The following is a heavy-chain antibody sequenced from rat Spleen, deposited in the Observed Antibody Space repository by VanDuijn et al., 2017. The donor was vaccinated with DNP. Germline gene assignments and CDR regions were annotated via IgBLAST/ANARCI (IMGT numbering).Heavy chain of an antibody. J-gene: IGHJ4*01. D-gene: IGHD1-7*01. Sequence: EVQLVETGGGLVQPGRSLKLSCVASGFTFSSYWMYWIRQAPGKGLEWVASINTDGGSTYYPDSVKGRFTIARDTAENTVYLQMNSLRSEDTATYYCATTTGKAMDAWGQGTSVTVSS. V-gene: IGHV5-58*01. CDR2: INTDGGST. CDR1: GFTFSSYW. CDR3: ATTTGKAMDA.